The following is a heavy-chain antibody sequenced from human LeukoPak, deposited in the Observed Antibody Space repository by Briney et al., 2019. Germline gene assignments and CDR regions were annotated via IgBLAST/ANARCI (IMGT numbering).Heavy chain of an antibody. D-gene: IGHD6-13*01. CDR1: GFTVSSNY. J-gene: IGHJ4*02. V-gene: IGHV3-66*02. Sequence: GGSLRLSCAASGFTVSSNYMSWVRQAPGKGLEWVSVIYSGGSTYYADSVKGRFTISRDNSKNTLYLQMNSLRAEDTAVYYCAVLSYGGSWSPFDYWGQGTLVTVSS. CDR3: AVLSYGGSWSPFDY. CDR2: IYSGGST.